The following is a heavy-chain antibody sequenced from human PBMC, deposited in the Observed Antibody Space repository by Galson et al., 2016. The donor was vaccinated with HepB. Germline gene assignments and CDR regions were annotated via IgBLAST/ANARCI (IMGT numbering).Heavy chain of an antibody. CDR3: AALQGFRELPFDF. D-gene: IGHD3-10*01. J-gene: IGHJ4*02. CDR2: ISSYGTYT. V-gene: IGHV3-21*01. Sequence: SLRLSCAASGFIFTTYSMNWFRRAPGKGLQWVSSISSYGTYTHYADPVKGRFTVSRDNANHPLYLQMSSLRAEDTAVYYCAALQGFRELPFDFWGQGTLVTVSS. CDR1: GFIFTTYS.